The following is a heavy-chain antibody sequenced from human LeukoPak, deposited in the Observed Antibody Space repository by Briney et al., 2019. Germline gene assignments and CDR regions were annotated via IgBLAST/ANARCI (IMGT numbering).Heavy chain of an antibody. CDR1: GGSISSSSYY. V-gene: IGHV4-39*01. J-gene: IGHJ4*02. Sequence: PSETLSLTCTVSGGSISSSSYYWGWIRHPPGKGLEWIGSIYYSGSTYYNPSLRSRVTISVDTSKNQFSLKLSSVTAADTAVYYCAGNYYDSSGYYDDYWGQGTLVTVSS. CDR3: AGNYYDSSGYYDDY. CDR2: IYYSGST. D-gene: IGHD3-22*01.